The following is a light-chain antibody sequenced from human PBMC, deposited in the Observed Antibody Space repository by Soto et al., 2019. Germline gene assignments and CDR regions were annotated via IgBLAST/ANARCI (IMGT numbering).Light chain of an antibody. V-gene: IGLV4-60*02. CDR3: ETWDSNSVV. J-gene: IGLJ2*01. CDR2: LEDGGSY. Sequence: QLVLTQSSSASASLGSSVKLTCTLSSGHSSYTIAWHQQKPGKAPRYLMKLEDGGSYNKGSGVPDRFSGSSSGADRYLTISNFQFEDEADYYCETWDSNSVVFGGGTKLTVL. CDR1: SGHSSYT.